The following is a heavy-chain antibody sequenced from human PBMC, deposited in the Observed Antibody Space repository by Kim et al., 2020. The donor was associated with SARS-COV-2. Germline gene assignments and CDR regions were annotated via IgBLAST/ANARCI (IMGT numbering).Heavy chain of an antibody. CDR3: ARVHSYDFWSGYPIDY. Sequence: SVKGRFTISRDNSKNTLYLQMNSLRAEDTAVYYCARVHSYDFWSGYPIDYWGQGTLVTVSS. D-gene: IGHD3-3*01. J-gene: IGHJ4*02. V-gene: IGHV3-30*01.